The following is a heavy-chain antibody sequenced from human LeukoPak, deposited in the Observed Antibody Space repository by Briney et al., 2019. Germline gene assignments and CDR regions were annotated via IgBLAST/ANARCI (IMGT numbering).Heavy chain of an antibody. CDR3: ARGWLIRGVSHGQSDY. D-gene: IGHD3-10*01. V-gene: IGHV1-2*06. Sequence: ASVTVSCKASGYPFTGYYIHWVRQAPGQGLEWMGRINPNSGGANYAQSFQGRVTVTRDTSISTAYMELSNLRSDDTAVYYCARGWLIRGVSHGQSDYWGQGTLVTVSS. CDR2: INPNSGGA. CDR1: GYPFTGYY. J-gene: IGHJ4*02.